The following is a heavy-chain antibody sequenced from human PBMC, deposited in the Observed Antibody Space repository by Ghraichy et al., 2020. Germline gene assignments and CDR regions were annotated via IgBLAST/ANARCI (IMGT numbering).Heavy chain of an antibody. Sequence: GGSLRLSCAASGFTVSGQYTSWVRQTPGKGLDWVAIIHKGGDGYYADSVRGRFTISRDISTNMIYLHMNNLIAEDTAVYYCATFGPCGQGTLGAVPS. CDR2: IHKGGDG. J-gene: IGHJ5*02. CDR1: GFTVSGQY. D-gene: IGHD2/OR15-2a*01. V-gene: IGHV3-53*01. CDR3: ATFGP.